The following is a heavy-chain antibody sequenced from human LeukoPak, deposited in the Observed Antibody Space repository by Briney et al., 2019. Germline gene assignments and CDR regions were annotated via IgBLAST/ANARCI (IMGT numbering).Heavy chain of an antibody. D-gene: IGHD1-26*01. CDR3: ARVREWEEISGAIPDYFDY. V-gene: IGHV1-2*02. CDR2: IKPNSGAT. CDR1: GYTFTGYY. Sequence: TSVKVSCKASGYTFTGYYIHWVRQAPEQGLEWMGWIKPNSGATNYAQKFQGRVTMTRDTSINTAYMELSSLTSDDTAAYYCARVREWEEISGAIPDYFDYWGQGTLVTVSS. J-gene: IGHJ4*02.